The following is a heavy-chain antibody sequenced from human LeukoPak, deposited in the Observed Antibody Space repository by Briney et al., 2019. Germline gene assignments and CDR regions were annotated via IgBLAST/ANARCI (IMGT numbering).Heavy chain of an antibody. CDR2: ISGSGG. D-gene: IGHD1-7*01. Sequence: GGSLRLSCAASGFTFSIYALKWVRQAPGKGLEWVSGISGSGGSHADSVKGRFTISRDNSKNTLYLQMNSLRAEDTAVYYCARELGGMFDYWGQGSVVIVSS. J-gene: IGHJ4*02. CDR1: GFTFSIYA. V-gene: IGHV3-23*01. CDR3: ARELGGMFDY.